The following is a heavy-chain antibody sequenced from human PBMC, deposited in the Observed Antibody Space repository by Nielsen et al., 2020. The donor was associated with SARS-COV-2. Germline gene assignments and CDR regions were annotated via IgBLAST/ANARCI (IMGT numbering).Heavy chain of an antibody. CDR3: ARPYSSGWYWYYYGMDV. CDR1: GFTFDDYG. V-gene: IGHV3-74*01. J-gene: IGHJ6*02. Sequence: GGSLRLSCAASGFTFDDYGMSWVRQAPGKGLVWVSRINSDGSSTSYADSVKGRFTISRDNSQNTLFLQMNNLRADDTAVYYCARPYSSGWYWYYYGMDVWGQGTTVTVS. D-gene: IGHD6-19*01. CDR2: INSDGSST.